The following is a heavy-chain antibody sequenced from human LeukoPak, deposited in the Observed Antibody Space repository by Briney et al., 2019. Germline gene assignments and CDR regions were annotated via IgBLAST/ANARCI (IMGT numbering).Heavy chain of an antibody. D-gene: IGHD1-26*01. J-gene: IGHJ5*02. Sequence: TLSLTCTVAAGSISSYYRSWNRHPPGKALEWLALTYWDDDKTYSPSLKSSLTITKDTSKNHVVLTITNMDPVDTATYYCAHATVGATTWGDWFDPWGEGTLVTVSS. CDR1: AGSISSYYR. V-gene: IGHV2-5*08. CDR2: TYWDDDK. CDR3: AHATVGATTWGDWFDP.